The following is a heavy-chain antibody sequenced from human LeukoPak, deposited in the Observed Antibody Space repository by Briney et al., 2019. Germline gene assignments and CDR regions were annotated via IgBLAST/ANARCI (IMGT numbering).Heavy chain of an antibody. CDR2: IRYDGSNK. CDR3: AKEERDRDYYYYMDV. Sequence: AGGSLRLSCAASGFTFSSYGMHWVRQAPGKGLEWVAFIRYDGSNKYYADSVKGRFTISRDNSKNTLYLQMNSLRAEDTAVYYCAKEERDRDYYYYMDVWGKGTTVTISS. D-gene: IGHD1-14*01. CDR1: GFTFSSYG. J-gene: IGHJ6*03. V-gene: IGHV3-30*02.